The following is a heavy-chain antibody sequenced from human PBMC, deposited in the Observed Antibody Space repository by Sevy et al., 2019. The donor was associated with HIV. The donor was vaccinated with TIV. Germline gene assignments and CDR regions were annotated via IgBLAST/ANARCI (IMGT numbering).Heavy chain of an antibody. V-gene: IGHV4-34*01. CDR1: GGSFSGYY. CDR2: INLSGST. CDR3: ARAYSSYYYYGMDV. D-gene: IGHD6-19*01. Sequence: SETLSLTCAVYGGSFSGYYWSWIRQPPGKGLEWIGEINLSGSTNYNPSLKSRVTISVDTSKNQFSLKLSSVTAADTAVYYCARAYSSYYYYGMDVWGQGTTVTVSS. J-gene: IGHJ6*02.